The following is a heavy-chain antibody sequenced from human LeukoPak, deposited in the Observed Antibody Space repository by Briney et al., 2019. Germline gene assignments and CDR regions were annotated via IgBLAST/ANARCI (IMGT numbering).Heavy chain of an antibody. V-gene: IGHV4-39*01. CDR2: LDYAEST. CDR1: GDSISRSGSY. Sequence: PPGTLSLTCTVSGDSISRSGSYWGWIRQTLGKDLEWIGHLDYAESTFYNPSLISRVTISADRTKNQISLRLTYVTAADTALYYCVRVAGTTGSSWYYFNSWGQGTLVSVSS. D-gene: IGHD6-13*01. J-gene: IGHJ4*02. CDR3: VRVAGTTGSSWYYFNS.